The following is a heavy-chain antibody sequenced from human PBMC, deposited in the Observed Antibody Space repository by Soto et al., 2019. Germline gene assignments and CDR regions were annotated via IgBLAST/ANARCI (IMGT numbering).Heavy chain of an antibody. J-gene: IGHJ6*03. CDR2: INHSGST. Sequence: PSETLSLPCAVYGGSFSGYYWSWIRQPPGKGLEWIGEINHSGSTNYNPSLKSRVTISVDTSKNQFSLKLSSVTAADTAVYYCARGHGRAYYYYYMDVWGKGTTVTVSS. V-gene: IGHV4-34*01. CDR3: ARGHGRAYYYYYMDV. CDR1: GGSFSGYY.